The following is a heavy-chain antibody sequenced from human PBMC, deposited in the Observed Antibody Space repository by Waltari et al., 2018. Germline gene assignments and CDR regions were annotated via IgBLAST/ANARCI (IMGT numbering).Heavy chain of an antibody. CDR1: GYTFTSYA. D-gene: IGHD4-17*01. Sequence: QVQLVQSGAEVKKPGASVKVSCKASGYTFTSYAMHWVRQAPGQRREWMGWINAGNGNTKYSQKFQGRVTITRDTSASTAYMELSSLRSEDTAVYYCARDTATVTTGDYWGQGTLVTVSS. V-gene: IGHV1-3*01. J-gene: IGHJ4*02. CDR2: INAGNGNT. CDR3: ARDTATVTTGDY.